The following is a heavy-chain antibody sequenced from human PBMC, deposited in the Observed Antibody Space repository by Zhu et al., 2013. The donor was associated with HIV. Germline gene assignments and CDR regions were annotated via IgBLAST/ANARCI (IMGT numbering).Heavy chain of an antibody. CDR2: ISWDGGST. D-gene: IGHD3-3*01. Sequence: VQLVESGGVVVQPGGSLRLSCAASGFTFDDYAMHWVRQAPGKGLEWVSLISWDGGSTYYADSVKGRSTISRDNSKNSLYLQMNSLRAEDTALYYCAKGGYDFWSGYSAFDYWGQGTLVTVSS. CDR1: GFTFDDYA. J-gene: IGHJ4*02. CDR3: AKGGYDFWSGYSAFDY. V-gene: IGHV3-43D*04.